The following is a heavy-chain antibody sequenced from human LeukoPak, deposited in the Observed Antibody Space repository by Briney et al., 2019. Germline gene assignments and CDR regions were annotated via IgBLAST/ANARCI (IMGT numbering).Heavy chain of an antibody. V-gene: IGHV4-34*01. CDR2: INHSGST. CDR1: GGSFSGYY. Sequence: SETLSLTCAVYGGSFSGYYWSWIRQPPGKGLEWIGEINHSGSTNYNPSLKSRVTISVDTSKNQFSLKLSSVTAADTAVYYCARVYPFLYYGSVFDYWGQGTLVTVSS. D-gene: IGHD3-10*01. J-gene: IGHJ4*02. CDR3: ARVYPFLYYGSVFDY.